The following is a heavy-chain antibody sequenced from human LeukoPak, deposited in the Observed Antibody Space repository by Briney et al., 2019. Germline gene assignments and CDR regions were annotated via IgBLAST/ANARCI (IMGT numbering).Heavy chain of an antibody. J-gene: IGHJ4*02. D-gene: IGHD3-16*01. Sequence: PGGSLRLSCAASGFTFSRYWMHWVRQDPEKGLVWVSRISSDGSNIIYADSAKGRFTISRDNAKNTLYLEMNSLRVEDTAAYYCARDWGGYGPTSHDYWGQGTLVTVSS. CDR2: ISSDGSNI. CDR1: GFTFSRYW. V-gene: IGHV3-74*01. CDR3: ARDWGGYGPTSHDY.